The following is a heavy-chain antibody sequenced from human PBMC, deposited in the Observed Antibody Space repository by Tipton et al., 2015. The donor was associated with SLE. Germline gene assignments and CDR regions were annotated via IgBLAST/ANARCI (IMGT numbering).Heavy chain of an antibody. CDR3: AKAHLPNSYFDVMDL. Sequence: GSLRLSCAASGFTFNSYWMHWVRQAPGKGLVWVALLTWGGDHTNYADSFKGRFIISRDDDKTSLFLQMNSLRSEDSGVYYCAKAHLPNSYFDVMDLWGQGTPVTVSS. CDR1: GFTFNSYW. D-gene: IGHD4-23*01. J-gene: IGHJ6*02. V-gene: IGHV3-43*01. CDR2: LTWGGDHT.